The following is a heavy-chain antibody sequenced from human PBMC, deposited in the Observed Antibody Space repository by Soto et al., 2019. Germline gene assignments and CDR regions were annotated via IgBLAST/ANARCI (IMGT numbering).Heavy chain of an antibody. Sequence: QLQLVQSGTEVKEPGSSVKVSCKASGGTFSTSSFVWVRQGPGQGLEWMGGIIPIFTRINFAQKFQGRVTFSADESTRTTYMELRSLTSEDTAIYYCARDVVRSTAGDSWGQGTLVTVSS. CDR2: IIPIFTRI. V-gene: IGHV1-69*01. CDR1: GGTFSTSS. D-gene: IGHD2-15*01. CDR3: ARDVVRSTAGDS. J-gene: IGHJ4*02.